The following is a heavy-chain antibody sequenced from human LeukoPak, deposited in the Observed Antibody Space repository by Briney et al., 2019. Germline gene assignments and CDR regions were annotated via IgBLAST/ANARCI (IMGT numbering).Heavy chain of an antibody. CDR3: ARSPHGTEWFDF. CDR1: GYTFSNYG. V-gene: IGHV1-3*01. Sequence: ASVKVSCKASGYTFSNYGISWVRQAPGQRLEWMGWINAGNDKTEYSQKFQDRVTITRDTSASTAYMELSSLRSEDTAVYYCARSPHGTEWFDFWGQGTLVTVSS. J-gene: IGHJ5*01. CDR2: INAGNDKT.